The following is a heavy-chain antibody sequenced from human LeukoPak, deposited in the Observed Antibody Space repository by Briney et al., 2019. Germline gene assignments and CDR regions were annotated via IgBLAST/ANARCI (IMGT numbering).Heavy chain of an antibody. J-gene: IGHJ4*02. D-gene: IGHD6-13*01. Sequence: GGSLRLSCAASGFTFSSYEMNWVRQAPGRGLEWVSYISGSGVTMYYADSVKGRFTISRDNAKNSLYLQMNSLRAEDTAVYYCARVAAAASFFDYWGQGTLVTVSS. CDR2: ISGSGVTM. V-gene: IGHV3-48*03. CDR3: ARVAAAASFFDY. CDR1: GFTFSSYE.